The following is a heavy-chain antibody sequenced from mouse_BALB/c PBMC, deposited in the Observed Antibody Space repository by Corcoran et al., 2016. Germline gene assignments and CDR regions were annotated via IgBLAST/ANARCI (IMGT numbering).Heavy chain of an antibody. CDR1: GYTFTNYG. CDR3: ARRGDEAWFAY. J-gene: IGHJ3*01. V-gene: IGHV9-1*02. Sequence: QIQLVQSGPELKKPGETVKISCKASGYTFTNYGMNWVKQAPGKGLKWMGWINTYTGEPTYADDFKGRFAFSLETSASTAYLQINNLKNEDMATYFFARRGDEAWFAYWGQGTLVTVSA. CDR2: INTYTGEP.